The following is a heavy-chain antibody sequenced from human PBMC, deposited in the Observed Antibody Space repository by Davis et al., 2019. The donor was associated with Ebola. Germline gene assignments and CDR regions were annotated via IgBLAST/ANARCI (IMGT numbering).Heavy chain of an antibody. CDR1: GGTFSSYA. V-gene: IGHV1-2*06. J-gene: IGHJ4*02. CDR2: INPNSGVT. D-gene: IGHD1-26*01. CDR3: ARARGRWESGGYLLGY. Sequence: AASVKVSCKASGGTFSSYAISWVRQAPGQGLEWMGRINPNSGVTNSAQKFQGRVTMSRDTSISTAYMELSWLRSDDTAVYYCARARGRWESGGYLLGYWGQGTLVTVSS.